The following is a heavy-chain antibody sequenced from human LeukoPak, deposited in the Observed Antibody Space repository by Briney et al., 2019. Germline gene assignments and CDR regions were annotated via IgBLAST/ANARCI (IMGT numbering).Heavy chain of an antibody. V-gene: IGHV4-4*07. D-gene: IGHD6-6*01. CDR3: ARGYSSSSYDYYYYMDV. CDR2: IYTSGST. CDR1: GGSISSYY. Sequence: PSETLSLTCTVSGGSISSYYWSWIRQPAGKGLEWIGRIYTSGSTNYNPSLKSRVTISVDTSKNQFSLKLSSVTAADTAVYYCARGYSSSSYDYYYYMDVWGKGTTVTVSS. J-gene: IGHJ6*03.